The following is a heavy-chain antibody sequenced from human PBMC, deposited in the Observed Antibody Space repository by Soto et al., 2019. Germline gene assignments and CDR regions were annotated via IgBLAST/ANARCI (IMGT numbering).Heavy chain of an antibody. D-gene: IGHD5-18*01. CDR1: GYTFTSYG. V-gene: IGHV1-69*13. J-gene: IGHJ6*02. CDR2: IIPIFGTA. CDR3: ERGESDTAMGHYYYGMVV. Sequence: SVKVSCKASGYTFTSYGISWVRQAPGQGLEWMGGIIPIFGTANYAQKFQGRVTITADESTSTAYMELSSLRSEATAVYYCERGESDTAMGHYYYGMVVWGQGTTVTVSS.